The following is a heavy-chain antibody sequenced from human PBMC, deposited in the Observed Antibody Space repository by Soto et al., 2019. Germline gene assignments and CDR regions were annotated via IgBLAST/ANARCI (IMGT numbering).Heavy chain of an antibody. D-gene: IGHD3-3*02. J-gene: IGHJ6*02. CDR2: IKQDGSEK. V-gene: IGHV3-7*01. CDR1: GFTFSSYW. Sequence: PGGSLRLSCAASGFTFSSYWMTWVRQAPGKGLEWVANIKQDGSEKYYVDSVKGRFTISRDNAKNSLYLQMNSLRAEDSAVYYCAREYAFLEWLLKENYYYYGMDVCGQGPTVTVS. CDR3: AREYAFLEWLLKENYYYYGMDV.